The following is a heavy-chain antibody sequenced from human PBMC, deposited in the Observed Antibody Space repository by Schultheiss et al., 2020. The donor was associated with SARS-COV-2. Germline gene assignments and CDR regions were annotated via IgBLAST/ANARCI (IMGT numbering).Heavy chain of an antibody. CDR1: GFTFSSYG. D-gene: IGHD3-22*01. CDR2: IWYDGSNK. CDR3: ARDGWYYDSSGAREAG. Sequence: GGSLRLSCAASGFTFSSYGMHWVRQAPGKGLEWVAVIWYDGSNKYYADSVKGRFTISRDNSKNTLYLQMNSLRAEDTAVYYCARDGWYYDSSGAREAGWGQGTLVTVSS. J-gene: IGHJ4*02. V-gene: IGHV3-33*01.